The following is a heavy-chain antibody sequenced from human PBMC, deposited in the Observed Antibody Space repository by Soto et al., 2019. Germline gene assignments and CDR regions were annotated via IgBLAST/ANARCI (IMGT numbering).Heavy chain of an antibody. CDR2: ISGSGGST. CDR1: GFTFSNYA. V-gene: IGHV3-23*01. CDR3: VKDQGSSWYEIDY. J-gene: IGHJ4*02. Sequence: EVQLLESGGGLVQPGGSLRLSCAASGFTFSNYAVTWVRQAPGKGLEWVSTISGSGGSTYYADSVKGRFTISRDNSKNTLDLQMNSLRAEDTAVYYCVKDQGSSWYEIDYWGQGTLVTVSS. D-gene: IGHD6-13*01.